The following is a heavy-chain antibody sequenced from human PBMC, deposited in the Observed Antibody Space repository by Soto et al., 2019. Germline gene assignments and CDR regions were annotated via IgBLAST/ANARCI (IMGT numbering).Heavy chain of an antibody. Sequence: ASVKVSCKASGYTFNTYGINWVRQAPGQGLEWMGWISAYNGNTNYAEKVRGRVTMTTDTSTSTAYMELSSLRSDDTAVYYCARVGIAVAGTNWGQGTLVTVSS. J-gene: IGHJ4*02. CDR2: ISAYNGNT. CDR3: ARVGIAVAGTN. CDR1: GYTFNTYG. V-gene: IGHV1-18*01. D-gene: IGHD6-19*01.